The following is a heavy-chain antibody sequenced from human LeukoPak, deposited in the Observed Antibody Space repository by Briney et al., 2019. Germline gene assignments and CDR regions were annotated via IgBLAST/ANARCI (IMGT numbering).Heavy chain of an antibody. CDR2: INPNSGGT. CDR1: GYTFTGYY. Sequence: ASVKVSCKASGYTFTGYYMHWVRQAPGQGLEWMGWINPNSGGTNYAQKFQGWVTMTRDTSISTAYMELSRLRSDDTAVYYCVRDCYDSSGYLPFDYWGQGTLVTVSS. D-gene: IGHD3-22*01. V-gene: IGHV1-2*04. CDR3: VRDCYDSSGYLPFDY. J-gene: IGHJ4*02.